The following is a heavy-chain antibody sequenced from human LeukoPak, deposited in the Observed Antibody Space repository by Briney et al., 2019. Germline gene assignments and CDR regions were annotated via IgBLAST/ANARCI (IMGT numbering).Heavy chain of an antibody. Sequence: PGGSLRLSCAASGLTFTSYAMRWVRQAPGKGLEWVSTISGSGGSTYNADSVKGRFTTSRDNSKNTLYLQMNSLRAEDTAVYYCAKSPYYGGNSESDYWGQGTLVTVSS. CDR2: ISGSGGST. CDR3: AKSPYYGGNSESDY. CDR1: GLTFTSYA. D-gene: IGHD4-23*01. J-gene: IGHJ4*02. V-gene: IGHV3-23*01.